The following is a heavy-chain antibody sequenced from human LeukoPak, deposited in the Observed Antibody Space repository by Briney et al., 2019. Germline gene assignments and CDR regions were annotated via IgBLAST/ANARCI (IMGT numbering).Heavy chain of an antibody. CDR1: GYTFTGYY. Sequence: ASVKISCKASGYTFTGYYMHWVRQAPGQGLEWMGWINPNSGGTNYAQKFQGRVTMTRDTSISTAYMELSRLRSDDTAVYYCAGGTYYYDSSGGNWFDPWGQGTLVTVSS. CDR3: AGGTYYYDSSGGNWFDP. J-gene: IGHJ5*02. D-gene: IGHD3-22*01. CDR2: INPNSGGT. V-gene: IGHV1-2*02.